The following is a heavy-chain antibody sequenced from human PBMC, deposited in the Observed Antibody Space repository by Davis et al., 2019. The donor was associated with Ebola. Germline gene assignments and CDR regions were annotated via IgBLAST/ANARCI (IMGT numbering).Heavy chain of an antibody. CDR1: GSAFRDYY. J-gene: IGHJ4*02. V-gene: IGHV3-11*06. CDR2: PSHPTGST. CDR3: VRYCRSSDCYRGFDY. D-gene: IGHD2-2*02. Sequence: GGSLRPSCPPSGSAFRDYYMSWTRQSPGKGLEWLSSPSHPTGSTGYADSVKGRFTISRDNAKNSIYLQMNNLRAEDAGVYYCVRYCRSSDCYRGFDYWGQGTLVTVSS.